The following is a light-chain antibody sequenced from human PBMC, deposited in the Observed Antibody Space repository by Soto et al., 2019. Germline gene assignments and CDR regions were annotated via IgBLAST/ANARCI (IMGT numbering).Light chain of an antibody. V-gene: IGKV3-11*01. CDR1: QGCSSY. CDR2: DAS. J-gene: IGKJ4*01. CDR3: QQRSNWFT. Sequence: EIVLTQSPATLSLSPGERATLSCRARQGCSSYFAWYQQKSGQAPRFLIHDASNRATGIPAWFSGSGSRTDFPLTISSREPEDVAVDYCQQRSNWFTFGGGTKVESK.